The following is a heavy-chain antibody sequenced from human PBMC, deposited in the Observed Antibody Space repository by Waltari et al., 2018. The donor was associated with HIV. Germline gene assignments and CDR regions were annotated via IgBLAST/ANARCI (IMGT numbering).Heavy chain of an antibody. D-gene: IGHD1-1*01. Sequence: EVQLLESGGGLVQPGGSLRLPCVGTGFTFRNSGMTWVRQAPGKGLEWVSGLSGSGGSTHYADSVKGRFTISRDNSNNTSYLQMNSLRAEDTAVYYCAIQYNPLNNYYYGMDVWGQGTTVTVSS. J-gene: IGHJ6*02. CDR2: LSGSGGST. CDR1: GFTFRNSG. CDR3: AIQYNPLNNYYYGMDV. V-gene: IGHV3-23*01.